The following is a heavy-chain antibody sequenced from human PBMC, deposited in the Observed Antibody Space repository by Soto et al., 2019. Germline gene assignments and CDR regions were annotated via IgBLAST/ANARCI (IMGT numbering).Heavy chain of an antibody. CDR3: ARGRSTSWFSDY. Sequence: QVQLVQSGAEVKKPGASVKVSCKASGYTFTSYDINWVRQATGHGLERMGWMNPNSGNTGYAQNLQGRVTMTRNTSTSTDYMELSSLSSDDTAVYYCARGRSTSWFSDYWGLGTVVTVSS. V-gene: IGHV1-8*01. CDR2: MNPNSGNT. CDR1: GYTFTSYD. J-gene: IGHJ4*02. D-gene: IGHD6-13*01.